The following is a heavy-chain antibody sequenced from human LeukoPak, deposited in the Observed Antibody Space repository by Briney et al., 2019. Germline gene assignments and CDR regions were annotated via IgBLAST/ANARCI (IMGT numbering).Heavy chain of an antibody. CDR2: ISAGGRTT. V-gene: IGHV3-48*03. J-gene: IGHJ4*02. CDR3: ASWAGNTQSDSWSGPFDY. Sequence: GDSLRLSCAVSGLTFSNLKMNWVRQAPGKGLEWVSYISAGGRTTFYADSVTGRFTISRDNAKNSLYLQMSSLRVEDTAVYYCASWAGNTQSDSWSGPFDYWGQGSLVTVSS. D-gene: IGHD3-3*01. CDR1: GLTFSNLK.